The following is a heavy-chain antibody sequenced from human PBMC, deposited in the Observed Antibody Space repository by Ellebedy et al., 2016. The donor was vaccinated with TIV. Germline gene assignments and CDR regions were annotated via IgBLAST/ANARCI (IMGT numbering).Heavy chain of an antibody. D-gene: IGHD3-10*01. Sequence: MPSETLSLTCTVSGGSISSSNYYWGWIRQPPGKGLEWIGSIYYSGSTFYNPSLKSPVTISVDTSKNQFSLKLNSVTAADTAVYYCARDRNMLRGVVAYWGQGTLVTVSS. J-gene: IGHJ4*02. CDR1: GGSISSSNYY. CDR2: IYYSGST. CDR3: ARDRNMLRGVVAY. V-gene: IGHV4-39*07.